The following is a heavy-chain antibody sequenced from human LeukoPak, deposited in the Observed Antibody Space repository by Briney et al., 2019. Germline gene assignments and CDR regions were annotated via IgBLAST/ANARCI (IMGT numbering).Heavy chain of an antibody. CDR3: ARASSHCSSTSCYIGY. V-gene: IGHV3-53*01. CDR1: GFTVSSNY. D-gene: IGHD2-2*01. CDR2: IYSGGST. Sequence: GGSLRLSCAASGFTVSSNYMSWVRQAPGKGLEWVSVIYSGGSTYCADSVKGRFTISRDNSKNTLYLQMNSLRAEDTAVYYCARASSHCSSTSCYIGYWDQGTLVTVSS. J-gene: IGHJ4*02.